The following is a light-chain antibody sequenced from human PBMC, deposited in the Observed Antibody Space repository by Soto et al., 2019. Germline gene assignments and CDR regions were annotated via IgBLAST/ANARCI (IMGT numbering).Light chain of an antibody. CDR1: KLGDKY. CDR2: QDI. V-gene: IGLV3-1*01. J-gene: IGLJ2*01. Sequence: SYELTQPPSVSVSPGQTASITCSGDKLGDKYVCWYQQKPGQSPVLVIYQDIKRPSGIPERVSGSNSGNTATLTISETQATDEADYYCQAWDSRGVIFGGGPSSPS. CDR3: QAWDSRGVI.